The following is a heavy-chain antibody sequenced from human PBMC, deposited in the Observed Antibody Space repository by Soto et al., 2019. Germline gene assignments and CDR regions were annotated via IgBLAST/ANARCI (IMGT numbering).Heavy chain of an antibody. Sequence: QVQLVQSGAEVKKPGSSVKVSCKASGGTFSSYAISWVRQAPGQGLEWMGGIIPIFGTANYAQKFQGRVRITANESTSTANRERGSLRSGKTAVYYFAGFGDGYNDGEHSWGQGTLVTVSS. CDR1: GGTFSSYA. CDR2: IIPIFGTA. V-gene: IGHV1-69*01. CDR3: AGFGDGYNDGEHS. J-gene: IGHJ4*02. D-gene: IGHD5-18*01.